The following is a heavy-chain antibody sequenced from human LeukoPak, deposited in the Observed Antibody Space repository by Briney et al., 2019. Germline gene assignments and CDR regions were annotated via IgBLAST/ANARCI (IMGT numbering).Heavy chain of an antibody. CDR2: INHSGNT. CDR1: GGSFSGYY. D-gene: IGHD4-11*01. J-gene: IGHJ6*04. CDR3: AGTVTTRLFTVDV. V-gene: IGHV4-34*01. Sequence: SETLSLTCAVYGGSFSGYYWSWIRQPPGKGLEWVGEINHSGNTNYNPSLKSRVTISVDTSKNQFSLKLSSVTAADTAVYYCAGTVTTRLFTVDVWGKGTTVTVSS.